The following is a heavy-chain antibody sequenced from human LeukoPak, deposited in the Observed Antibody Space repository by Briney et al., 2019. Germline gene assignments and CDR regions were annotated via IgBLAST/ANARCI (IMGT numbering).Heavy chain of an antibody. V-gene: IGHV1-2*02. CDR2: INPKSAST. Sequence: GASVTVSCKASGYTFTAYYMHWVRQAPGQGLEWMGWINPKSASTVYAQKFQGRVTMTRDTSLSTGNMELSRLRPDDTAVYYCAKGGEFYYYMDVWGKGTTVTVSS. CDR3: AKGGEFYYYMDV. D-gene: IGHD3-10*01. CDR1: GYTFTAYY. J-gene: IGHJ6*03.